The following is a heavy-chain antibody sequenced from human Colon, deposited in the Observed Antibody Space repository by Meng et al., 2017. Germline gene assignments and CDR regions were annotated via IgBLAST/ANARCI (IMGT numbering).Heavy chain of an antibody. CDR2: INTSTGNP. D-gene: IGHD4-17*01. J-gene: IGHJ4*02. V-gene: IGHV7-4-1*02. Sequence: QVQLVLSGSELKKAGSSANVSRKASASDVTNYGMNWVRQAPRQRPGWIGWINTSTGNPAYAYCFTGRFVLSLDSAVTTAYLQTSSLNAEDTAVYYFSTAVTTFPFDSWGQGTLVTVSS. CDR3: STAVTTFPFDS. CDR1: ASDVTNYG.